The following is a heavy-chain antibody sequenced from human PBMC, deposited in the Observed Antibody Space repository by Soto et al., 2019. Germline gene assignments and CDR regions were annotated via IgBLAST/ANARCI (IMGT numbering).Heavy chain of an antibody. CDR2: IYHSGST. D-gene: IGHD3-22*01. CDR3: ARGFTGYYHSCGYYDF. J-gene: IGHJ4*02. CDR1: GGSISSDNYS. V-gene: IGHV4-30-2*01. Sequence: PSETLSLTCGVSGGSISSDNYSWTWIRQPPGKGLEWIGYIYHSGSTYYNPSLKSRVTISVDRSKNQFSLNLTSMTAADTAVYFCARGFTGYYHSCGYYDFWGQGTLVTVSS.